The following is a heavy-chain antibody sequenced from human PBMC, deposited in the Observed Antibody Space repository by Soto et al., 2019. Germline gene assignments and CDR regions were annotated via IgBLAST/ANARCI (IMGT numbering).Heavy chain of an antibody. V-gene: IGHV3-23*01. CDR2: ISGSGGST. Sequence: EVQLLESGGGLVQPGGSLRLSCEASGFTFSSYAMSWVRQAPGKGLEWVSAISGSGGSTYYADSVKGRFTISRDNSKNTLYLQMNSLRDEDTAVYYCAKGHQAARDFFDYWGQGTLVTVSS. CDR1: GFTFSSYA. CDR3: AKGHQAARDFFDY. D-gene: IGHD6-6*01. J-gene: IGHJ4*02.